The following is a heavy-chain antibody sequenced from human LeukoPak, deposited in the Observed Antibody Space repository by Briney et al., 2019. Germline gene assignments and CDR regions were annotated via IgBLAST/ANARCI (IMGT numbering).Heavy chain of an antibody. J-gene: IGHJ6*02. Sequence: HPGGSLRLSCAASGFTVSAYAMSWVRQAPGKGLEWVSAISKSGDHTYYAASAKGRFTIYRDNSKNTQYLQMNSLRAEDTAVYYCATSWGPDTSAFRWGRDGMDVWGQGTTVIVS. D-gene: IGHD3-16*01. CDR1: GFTVSAYA. V-gene: IGHV3-23*01. CDR3: ATSWGPDTSAFRWGRDGMDV. CDR2: ISKSGDHT.